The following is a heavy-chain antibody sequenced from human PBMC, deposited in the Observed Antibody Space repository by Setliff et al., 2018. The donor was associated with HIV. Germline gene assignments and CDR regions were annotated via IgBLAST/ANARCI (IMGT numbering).Heavy chain of an antibody. CDR1: AYSFSKFG. D-gene: IGHD6-19*01. CDR2: ISGFNGNT. CDR3: GRVPYRSAWFSGGHNPFYV. Sequence: SCKASAYSFSKFGISWVRQAPGQGLEWMGWISGFNGNTNYGQNFQGRVTMTMDTSTSTVYMELRSLRSDDTAVYYCGRVPYRSAWFSGGHNPFYVWGQGTMVTVSS. V-gene: IGHV1-18*01. J-gene: IGHJ3*01.